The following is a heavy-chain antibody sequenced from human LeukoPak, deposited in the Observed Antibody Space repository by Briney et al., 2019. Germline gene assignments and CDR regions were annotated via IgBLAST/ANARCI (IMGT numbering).Heavy chain of an antibody. CDR2: IRYDGSNK. J-gene: IGHJ6*03. CDR1: GFTFSSYG. CDR3: AKDGQDIVVVPAATDYHYYYMTS. Sequence: GGSLRLSCAASGFTFSSYGMHWVRQAPGKGLEWVAFIRYDGSNKYYADSVKGRFTISRDNSKNTLYLQMNSLRAEDTAVYYCAKDGQDIVVVPAATDYHYYYMTSGAKGPRSPSP. V-gene: IGHV3-30*02. D-gene: IGHD2-2*01.